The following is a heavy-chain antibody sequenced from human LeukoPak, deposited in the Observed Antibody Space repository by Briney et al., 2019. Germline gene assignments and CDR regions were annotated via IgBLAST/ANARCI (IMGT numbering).Heavy chain of an antibody. Sequence: GGSLRLSCAASGLTFSSYWMSWVRQAPGKGLEWVANIKQDGSEKYYVDSVKGRFTISRDNAKNSLYLQMNSLRAEDTAVYYCARVGFSDAFDIWGQGTMVTVSS. V-gene: IGHV3-7*01. CDR3: ARVGFSDAFDI. CDR1: GLTFSSYW. J-gene: IGHJ3*02. CDR2: IKQDGSEK. D-gene: IGHD3-3*02.